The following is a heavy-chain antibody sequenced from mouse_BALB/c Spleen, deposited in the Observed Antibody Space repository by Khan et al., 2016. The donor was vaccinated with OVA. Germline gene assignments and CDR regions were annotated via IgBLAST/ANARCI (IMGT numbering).Heavy chain of an antibody. CDR2: ISSGGDYT. Sequence: EVELVESGGDLVKPGGSLKLSCAASGFTFSSYDMSWVRQTPDKRLEWVATISSGGDYTYYPDSVEGRFTISRDNAKNTLYLQMSSLKSEDTAMYYCASHLTGSFAYWGQGTLVTVSA. D-gene: IGHD4-1*01. J-gene: IGHJ3*01. CDR3: ASHLTGSFAY. V-gene: IGHV5-6*01. CDR1: GFTFSSYD.